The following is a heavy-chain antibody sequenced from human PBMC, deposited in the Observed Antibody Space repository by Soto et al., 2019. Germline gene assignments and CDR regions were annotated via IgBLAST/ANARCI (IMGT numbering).Heavy chain of an antibody. CDR2: IWYDGSNK. D-gene: IGHD4-17*01. J-gene: IGHJ4*02. CDR3: ATDRGNYGDYLFDY. V-gene: IGHV3-33*01. Sequence: QVQLVESGGGVVQPGRSLRLSCAASGFTFSSYGMHWVRQAPGKGLEWVAVIWYDGSNKYYADPVKGRFTISRDNSKNTLYLQMNSPRAEDTAVYYCATDRGNYGDYLFDYWGQGTLVTVSS. CDR1: GFTFSSYG.